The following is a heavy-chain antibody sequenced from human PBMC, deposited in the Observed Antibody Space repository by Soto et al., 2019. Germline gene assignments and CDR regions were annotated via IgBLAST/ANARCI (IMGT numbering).Heavy chain of an antibody. J-gene: IGHJ4*02. V-gene: IGHV4-30-4*01. CDR1: GGSISSGDYY. CDR3: ARAYYDSSGYYPAPIDY. D-gene: IGHD3-22*01. CDR2: IYYSGST. Sequence: SETLSLTCTVSGGSISSGDYYWSWIRQPPGKGLEWIGYIYYSGSTYYNPSLKSRVTISVDTSKNQFSLKLSSVTAADTAVYYCARAYYDSSGYYPAPIDYWGQGTMVTVSS.